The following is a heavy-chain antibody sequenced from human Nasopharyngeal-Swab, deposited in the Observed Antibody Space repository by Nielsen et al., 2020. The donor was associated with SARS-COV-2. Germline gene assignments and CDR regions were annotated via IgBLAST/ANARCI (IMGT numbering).Heavy chain of an antibody. D-gene: IGHD6-13*01. Sequence: SVKVSCKASGGTFSSYAISWVRQAPGQRLEWMGGIIPIFGTANYAQKFQGRVTITADKSTSTAYMELSSLRSEDTAVYYCARGRQQLVRGYDYWGQGTLVTVSS. J-gene: IGHJ4*02. CDR2: IIPIFGTA. CDR1: GGTFSSYA. V-gene: IGHV1-69*06. CDR3: ARGRQQLVRGYDY.